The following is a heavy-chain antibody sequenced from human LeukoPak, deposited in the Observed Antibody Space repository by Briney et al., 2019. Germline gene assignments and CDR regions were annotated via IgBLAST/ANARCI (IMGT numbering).Heavy chain of an antibody. CDR3: AKTAAAGTRYDAFDI. J-gene: IGHJ3*02. D-gene: IGHD6-13*01. CDR1: GFTFSSYE. V-gene: IGHV3-23*01. CDR2: ISGSGGST. Sequence: GGSLRLSCAASGFTFSSYEMNWVRQAPGKGLEWVSAISGSGGSTYYADSVKGRFTISRDNSKNTLYLQMNSLRAEDTAVYYCAKTAAAGTRYDAFDIWGQGTMVTVSS.